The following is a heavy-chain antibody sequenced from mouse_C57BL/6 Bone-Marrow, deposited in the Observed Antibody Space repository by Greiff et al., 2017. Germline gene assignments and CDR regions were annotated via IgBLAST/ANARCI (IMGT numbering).Heavy chain of an antibody. Sequence: QVQLQQSGPELVKPGASVKLSCKASGYTFTSYDINWVKQRPGQGLEWIGWIYPRDGSTKYNEKFTGKGTLTVDTSSRTAYMELHRLTSEDAAVYFCARLEFDGSSGDWYFDVWGTGTTVTVSA. D-gene: IGHD1-1*01. CDR1: GYTFTSYD. J-gene: IGHJ1*03. CDR2: IYPRDGST. CDR3: ARLEFDGSSGDWYFDV. V-gene: IGHV1-85*01.